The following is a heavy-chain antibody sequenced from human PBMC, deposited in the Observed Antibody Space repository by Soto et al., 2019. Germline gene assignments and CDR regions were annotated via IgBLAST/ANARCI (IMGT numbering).Heavy chain of an antibody. D-gene: IGHD3-16*02. Sequence: QVQLVQSGPEVKKPGASVKVSCKASGYAFTNYGITWLRQAPGQGLEWVGWINAFNGNTNYAQKFQDRVTITTDTSTTTAYMELKSLRSDDTAVYYCARVSTSGRYLVFYFVYWGQGSLVTVSS. CDR2: INAFNGNT. CDR3: ARVSTSGRYLVFYFVY. J-gene: IGHJ4*02. CDR1: GYAFTNYG. V-gene: IGHV1-18*01.